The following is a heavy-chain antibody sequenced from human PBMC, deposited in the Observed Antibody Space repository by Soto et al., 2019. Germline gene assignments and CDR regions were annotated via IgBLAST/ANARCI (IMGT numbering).Heavy chain of an antibody. V-gene: IGHV4-30-2*01. CDR2: IYHSGST. D-gene: IGHD3-10*01. CDR1: GGSISSGGYS. J-gene: IGHJ4*02. Sequence: TLSLTCAVSGGSISSGGYSWSWIRQPPGKGLEWIGYIYHSGSTYYNPSLKSRVTISVDRSKNQFSLKLSSVTAADTAVYYCARGNSTMVRGVIVPYFDYWGQGTLVTVSS. CDR3: ARGNSTMVRGVIVPYFDY.